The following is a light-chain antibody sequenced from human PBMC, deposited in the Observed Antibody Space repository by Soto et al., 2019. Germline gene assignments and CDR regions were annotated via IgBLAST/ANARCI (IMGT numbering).Light chain of an antibody. CDR2: QTS. CDR1: QYINTR. Sequence: EILLTQSPATLSSFRGDRFTLSCRASQYINTRLAWYQHRPGQAPRLLIYQTSIRAAGIPARFSASGSGTDFTLTISDVQPEDFALYYCHQRQSWPRTFGQGTKV. V-gene: IGKV3-11*01. CDR3: HQRQSWPRT. J-gene: IGKJ1*01.